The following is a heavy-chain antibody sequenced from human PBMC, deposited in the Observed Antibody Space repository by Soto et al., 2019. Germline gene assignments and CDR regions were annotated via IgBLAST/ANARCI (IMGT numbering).Heavy chain of an antibody. CDR2: ISGSGGST. CDR3: AKSLRYCSGGSCYSGDY. D-gene: IGHD2-15*01. J-gene: IGHJ4*02. V-gene: IGHV3-23*01. Sequence: GESLKISCAASGFTFSSYAMSWVRQAPGKGLEWVSAISGSGGSTYYADSVKGRFTISRDNSKNTLYLQMNSLRAEDTAVYYCAKSLRYCSGGSCYSGDYWGQGTLVTVSS. CDR1: GFTFSSYA.